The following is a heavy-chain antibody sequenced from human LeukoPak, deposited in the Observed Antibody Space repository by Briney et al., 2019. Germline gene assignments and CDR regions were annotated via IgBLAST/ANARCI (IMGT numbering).Heavy chain of an antibody. V-gene: IGHV1-18*04. D-gene: IGHD3-10*01. CDR2: ISAYNGNT. J-gene: IGHJ4*02. CDR3: ARDCGYYYGSGKDY. CDR1: GYTFTSYG. Sequence: ASVNVSCKASGYTFTSYGISWVRQAPGQGLEWMGWISAYNGNTNYAQKLQGRVTMTTDTSTSTAYMELRSLRSDDTAVYYCARDCGYYYGSGKDYWGQGTLVTVSS.